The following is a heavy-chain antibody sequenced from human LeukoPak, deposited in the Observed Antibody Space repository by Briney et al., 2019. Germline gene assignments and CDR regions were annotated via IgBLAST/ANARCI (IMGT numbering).Heavy chain of an antibody. V-gene: IGHV1-8*01. Sequence: ASVKVSCKASTDTFINYDINWVRQATGQGLEWIGWMNPNTGKTGYEQNFQVRVTMTRYTSITTAHLELSSLRPEDTAVYYCAVTTSNLSHLDKWGEGTLVTISS. D-gene: IGHD4-11*01. CDR3: AVTTSNLSHLDK. CDR2: MNPNTGKT. CDR1: TDTFINYD. J-gene: IGHJ4*02.